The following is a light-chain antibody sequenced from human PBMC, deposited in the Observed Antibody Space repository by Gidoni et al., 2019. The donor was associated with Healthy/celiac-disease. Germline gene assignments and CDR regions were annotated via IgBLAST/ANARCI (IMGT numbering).Light chain of an antibody. CDR3: QQYGSSXT. CDR2: GAS. J-gene: IGKJ5*01. Sequence: EIVFTQSPGTLSLCPGERATLSCRASQSVSSSYLAWYQQKPGQAPRLLIYGASSRATGIPDRFSGSGSGTDFTLTISRLEPEDFAVYYCQQYGSSXTCGQGTRLEIK. V-gene: IGKV3-20*01. CDR1: QSVSSSY.